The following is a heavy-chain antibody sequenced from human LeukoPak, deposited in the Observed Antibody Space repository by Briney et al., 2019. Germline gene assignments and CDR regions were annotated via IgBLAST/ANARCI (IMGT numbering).Heavy chain of an antibody. CDR2: INHSGST. D-gene: IGHD2-15*01. J-gene: IGHJ4*02. V-gene: IGHV4-34*01. CDR3: ARGSPYCSGGSCYSPYYFDY. CDR1: GGSFSGYY. Sequence: ASETLSLTCAVYGGSFSGYYWSWIRQPPGKRLEWIGEINHSGSTNYNPSLKSRVTISVDTSKNQFSLKLSSVTAADTAVYYCARGSPYCSGGSCYSPYYFDYWGQGTLVTVSS.